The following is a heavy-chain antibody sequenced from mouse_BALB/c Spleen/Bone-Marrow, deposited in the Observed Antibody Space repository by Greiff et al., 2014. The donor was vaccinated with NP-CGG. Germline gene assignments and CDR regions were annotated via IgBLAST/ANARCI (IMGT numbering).Heavy chain of an antibody. D-gene: IGHD2-1*01. Sequence: VQLQQSGPELAKPGASVKISCKASGYSFTGYYMHWVKQSHVKSLEWIGRINPYNGATSYNQNFKDKASLTVGKSSSTAYMELHSLTSEDSAVYYCARGYGNYDYWYFDVWGAGTTVTVSS. CDR3: ARGYGNYDYWYFDV. V-gene: IGHV1-31*01. J-gene: IGHJ1*01. CDR1: GYSFTGYY. CDR2: INPYNGAT.